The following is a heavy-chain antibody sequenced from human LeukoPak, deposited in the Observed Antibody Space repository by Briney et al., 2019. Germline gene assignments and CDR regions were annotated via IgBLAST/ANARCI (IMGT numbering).Heavy chain of an antibody. J-gene: IGHJ6*02. V-gene: IGHV3-48*03. CDR1: GFTFCSYE. D-gene: IGHD3-22*01. Sequence: TGGSLRLSCAGSGFTFCSYEMNWVRQAPGKGLEGVSYISRSGSTIYYADSVKGRFTISRDNAKNSLYLQMKSLRAEDTAVYYCARELVVVVNYYHYYVMDAWGQGTTVTVSS. CDR2: ISRSGSTI. CDR3: ARELVVVVNYYHYYVMDA.